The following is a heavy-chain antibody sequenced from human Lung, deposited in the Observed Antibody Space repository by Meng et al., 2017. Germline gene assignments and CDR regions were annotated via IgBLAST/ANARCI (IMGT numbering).Heavy chain of an antibody. Sequence: QLQEPGPGLVKPSGTLSLTCAVSGGSITSSTWWSWVRQTPGKGLEWFGEIFHSGSTNYNPPLESRVTISVDKSKNQFSLKVYSVTAADTATYYCARFDISSSGRGDYWGQGILVTASS. D-gene: IGHD1-26*01. CDR1: GGSITSSTW. CDR2: IFHSGST. J-gene: IGHJ4*02. CDR3: ARFDISSSGRGDY. V-gene: IGHV4-4*02.